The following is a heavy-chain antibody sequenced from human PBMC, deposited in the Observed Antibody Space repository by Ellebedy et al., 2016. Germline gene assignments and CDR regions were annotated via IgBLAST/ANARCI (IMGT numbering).Heavy chain of an antibody. V-gene: IGHV1-18*04. J-gene: IGHJ4*02. CDR1: GYTFTTYG. D-gene: IGHD3-10*01. Sequence: ASVKVSCKASGYTFTTYGISWVRQAPGQGLEWMGWISTFNGNTKYAQMFQGGVTMTTDTSTNTAYMELRSLRSDDTAVYYCARDPPGSTEDYWGQGTQVTVSS. CDR3: ARDPPGSTEDY. CDR2: ISTFNGNT.